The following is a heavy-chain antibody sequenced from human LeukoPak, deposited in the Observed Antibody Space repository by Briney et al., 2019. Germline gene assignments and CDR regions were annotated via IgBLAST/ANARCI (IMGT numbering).Heavy chain of an antibody. D-gene: IGHD1-26*01. V-gene: IGHV3-30*02. CDR1: GFTFSSYG. CDR2: IRYDGRNK. J-gene: IGHJ4*02. Sequence: GGTLRLSCAASGFTFSSYGMHWVPQAPGKGLEWVAFIRYDGRNKYYADSGKGRFTVSRDNSKNTLYPQMNSLRPEDTAVYYCAKVLIGSYSPLDYWGQGTLVTVSS. CDR3: AKVLIGSYSPLDY.